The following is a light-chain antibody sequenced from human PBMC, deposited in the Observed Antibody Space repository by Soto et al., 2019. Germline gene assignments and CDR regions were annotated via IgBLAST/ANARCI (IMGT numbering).Light chain of an antibody. V-gene: IGLV1-47*02. CDR2: SNN. CDR1: SSNIGSNY. Sequence: QSVLTQPPSASGTPGQRVTISCSGSSSNIGSNYVYWYQQLPGTAPKLLIYSNNQRPSGVPDRFSGSKSGTSASLAISGLRSEDEADYYCAAWDDSLSGPCVFGGGTKLTVL. J-gene: IGLJ3*02. CDR3: AAWDDSLSGPCV.